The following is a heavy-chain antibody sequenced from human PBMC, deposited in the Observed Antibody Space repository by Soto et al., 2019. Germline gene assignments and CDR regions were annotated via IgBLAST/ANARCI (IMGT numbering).Heavy chain of an antibody. V-gene: IGHV1-8*02. CDR1: GYSFTAYD. CDR2: MNPNTGNT. D-gene: IGHD6-13*01. CDR3: ARGLSSYSEY. J-gene: IGHJ4*02. Sequence: QVQVVQSGAVVKKPGASVKVSCKASGYSFTAYDINWVRQAAGQGLEWMGWMNPNTGNTAYAQKFEGRLTLTRDTPINAAYTDLRSLTSEDTALYYCARGLSSYSEYWDQGTVV.